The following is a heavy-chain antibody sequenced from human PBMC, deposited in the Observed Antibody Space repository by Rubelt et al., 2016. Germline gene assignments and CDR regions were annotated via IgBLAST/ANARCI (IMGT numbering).Heavy chain of an antibody. D-gene: IGHD3-22*01. CDR1: GFTFSSYA. J-gene: IGHJ4*02. V-gene: IGHV3-30*04. Sequence: VQLVESGGGVVQPGRSLRLSCAASGFTFSSYAMHWVRQAPGKGLEWVAVISYDGSNKYYADSVKGRFTISRDNSKTTLYLQMNSLRAEDTAVYYCARDSGIYDSSGYDVDWGQGTMVTVSS. CDR2: ISYDGSNK. CDR3: ARDSGIYDSSGYDVD.